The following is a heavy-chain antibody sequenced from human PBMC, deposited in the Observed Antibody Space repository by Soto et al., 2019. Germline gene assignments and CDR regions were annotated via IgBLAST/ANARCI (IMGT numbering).Heavy chain of an antibody. CDR3: ARGGLSRY. CDR2: INHSGRT. Sequence: PSETLSLTCAVYGGCCSGYYWRWIRQHSGGGLEWIGEINHSGRTNYNPSLKSRVTISVDTSKNEFSLKLRSVTAPDTVVYYCARGGLSRYWSQGTRDTVSS. D-gene: IGHD6-19*01. CDR1: GGCCSGYY. J-gene: IGHJ4*02. V-gene: IGHV4-34*01.